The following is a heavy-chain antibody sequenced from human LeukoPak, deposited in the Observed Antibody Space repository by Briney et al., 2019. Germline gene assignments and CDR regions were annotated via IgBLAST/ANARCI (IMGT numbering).Heavy chain of an antibody. CDR1: VYTLTELS. CDR3: AALEDYGDYEFVH. CDR2: FDPEDGET. V-gene: IGHV1-24*01. J-gene: IGHJ4*02. D-gene: IGHD4-17*01. Sequence: ASVKVSCKVSVYTLTELSMHWVRQAPGKGLEWMGGFDPEDGETIYAQKFQGRVTMTEDTSTDTAYMELSSLRSEDTAVYYCAALEDYGDYEFVHWGQGTLVTVSS.